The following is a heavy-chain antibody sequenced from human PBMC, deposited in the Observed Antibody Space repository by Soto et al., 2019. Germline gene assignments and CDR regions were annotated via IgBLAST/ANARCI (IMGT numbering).Heavy chain of an antibody. CDR3: ARGVATVAVPYGTDV. D-gene: IGHD6-19*01. V-gene: IGHV1-18*01. Sequence: QVQLVPSGAEVKKPGASVKVSCRASGYTFTSYVISWVRQAPGQGLEGVGWISAYNGNTNFAQKLQGRVAMTTDTATSTDYMELRSLRSDDTAVYYCARGVATVAVPYGTDVWGQGTTVTVSS. CDR2: ISAYNGNT. CDR1: GYTFTSYV. J-gene: IGHJ6*02.